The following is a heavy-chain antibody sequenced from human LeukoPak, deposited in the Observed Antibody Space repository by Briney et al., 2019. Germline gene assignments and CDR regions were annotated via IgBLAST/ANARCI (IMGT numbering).Heavy chain of an antibody. CDR2: IYYSGST. D-gene: IGHD1-1*01. CDR1: GGSISSYY. Sequence: SETLSLTCTVSGGSISSYYWSWIRQPPGKGLEWIGYIYYSGSTNYNPSPKSRVTISVDTSKNQFSLKLSSVTAADTAVYYCARDGGYNWNDSDYYYYYMDVWGKGTTVTVSS. J-gene: IGHJ6*03. CDR3: ARDGGYNWNDSDYYYYYMDV. V-gene: IGHV4-59*01.